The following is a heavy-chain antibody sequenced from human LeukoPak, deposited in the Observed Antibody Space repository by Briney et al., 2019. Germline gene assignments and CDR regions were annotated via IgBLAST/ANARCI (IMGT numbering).Heavy chain of an antibody. CDR1: GYTFTGYY. Sequence: ASVKVSCKASGYTFTGYYMHWVRQAPGQGLEWMGWISAYNGNTNYAQKLQGRVTMTTDTSTSTAYMELGSLRSDDTAVYYCARDPNWNPFDYWGQGTLVTVSS. D-gene: IGHD1-1*01. V-gene: IGHV1-18*04. CDR3: ARDPNWNPFDY. CDR2: ISAYNGNT. J-gene: IGHJ4*02.